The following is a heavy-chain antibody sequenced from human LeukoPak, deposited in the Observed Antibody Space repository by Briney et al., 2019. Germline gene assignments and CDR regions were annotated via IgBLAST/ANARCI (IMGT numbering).Heavy chain of an antibody. J-gene: IGHJ4*02. V-gene: IGHV5-51*01. Sequence: GGSLKISCKGSGSNFATNWIGWVRQLPGKGLEWMGMIYPGDSDTRYSPSFQGQVTISVDKSINTAYLQWSSLKASDTAMYFCARPTYSTNWDYWGQGTLVTVSS. CDR2: IYPGDSDT. D-gene: IGHD6-13*01. CDR3: ARPTYSTNWDY. CDR1: GSNFATNW.